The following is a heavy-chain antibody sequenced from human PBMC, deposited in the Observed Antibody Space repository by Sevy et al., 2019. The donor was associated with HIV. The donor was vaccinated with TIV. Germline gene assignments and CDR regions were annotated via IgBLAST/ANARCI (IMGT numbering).Heavy chain of an antibody. CDR1: GFTFNSYW. J-gene: IGHJ6*02. CDR2: INQDGSEK. Sequence: GGSLRLSCSTSGFTFNSYWLTWVRQAPGKGLEWVANINQDGSEKNYVDSVKGRFTISRDNAQKSVFLQMRALRAADTGVYYCAREGSSYDPYYSHYGMDVWGQGTTVTVSS. CDR3: AREGSSYDPYYSHYGMDV. D-gene: IGHD3-10*01. V-gene: IGHV3-7*01.